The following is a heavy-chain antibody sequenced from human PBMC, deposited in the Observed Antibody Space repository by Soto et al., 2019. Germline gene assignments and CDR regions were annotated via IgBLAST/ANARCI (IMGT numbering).Heavy chain of an antibody. Sequence: GGSLRLSCVASGFTLGSYNMNWVRQAPGKGLEWVSTISRSTTYIYYADSVKGRFTISRDNASNSLYLHIDRLRPEDTGLYYCARDGWEGFDLWGQGTTVTVYS. J-gene: IGHJ5*02. D-gene: IGHD1-26*01. V-gene: IGHV3-21*01. CDR3: ARDGWEGFDL. CDR1: GFTLGSYN. CDR2: ISRSTTYI.